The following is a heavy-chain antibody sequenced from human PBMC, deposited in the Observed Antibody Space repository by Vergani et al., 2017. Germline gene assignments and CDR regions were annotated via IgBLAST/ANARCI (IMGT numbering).Heavy chain of an antibody. CDR3: ASDTHSGQRADR. D-gene: IGHD6-19*01. J-gene: IGHJ5*02. CDR2: IHYSENT. CDR1: FDSIRNLY. V-gene: IGHV4-59*11. Sequence: QVQLQESGPRLVKSSETLSLTCSVSFDSIRNLYCNWIRQPPGKGLEWIGSIHYSENTNYNPSLKTRVTISVDTSKNQFSLTLTSVTAADTALYYCASDTHSGQRADRWGQGILVTVTS.